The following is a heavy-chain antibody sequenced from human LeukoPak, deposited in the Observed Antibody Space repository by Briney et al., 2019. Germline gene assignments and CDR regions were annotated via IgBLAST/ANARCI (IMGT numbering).Heavy chain of an antibody. Sequence: PSETLSLTCTVSGGSISSYYWSWIRQPPGKGLEWIGYIYYSGSTNYSPSLKSRVTISVDTSKNQFSLKLSSVTAADTAVYYCARNVVAEYFDYWGQGTLVTVSS. V-gene: IGHV4-59*08. CDR3: ARNVVAEYFDY. CDR2: IYYSGST. CDR1: GGSISSYY. D-gene: IGHD2-15*01. J-gene: IGHJ4*02.